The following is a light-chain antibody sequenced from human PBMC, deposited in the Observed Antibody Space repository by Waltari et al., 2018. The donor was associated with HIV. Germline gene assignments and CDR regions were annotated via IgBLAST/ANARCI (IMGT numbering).Light chain of an antibody. V-gene: IGLV1-51*01. CDR3: GTWDSSLSAGL. Sequence: HSVFTQPPSQSAAPGQKATITSSGGSSNIGNTYATWYQQPPGTAPKLLIYDKNKRPSGIPDRFSGSKSGTSATLGITGLQTGDEADYYCGTWDSSLSAGLFGGGTKLTVL. J-gene: IGLJ2*01. CDR1: SSNIGNTY. CDR2: DKN.